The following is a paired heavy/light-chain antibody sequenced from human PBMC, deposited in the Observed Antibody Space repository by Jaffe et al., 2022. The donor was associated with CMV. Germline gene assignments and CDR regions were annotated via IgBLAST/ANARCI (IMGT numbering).Light chain of an antibody. CDR3: QQGSDWPRT. CDR1: QSVSRY. Sequence: EIVLTQSPATLSLSPGERATLSCRASQSVSRYLAWYQQKPGQAPRLLIYDASTRATGIPARFSGSGSGTDFTLTISRLEPEDFAVYHCQQGSDWPRTFGQGTKVEIK. V-gene: IGKV3-11*01. J-gene: IGKJ1*01. CDR2: DAS.
Heavy chain of an antibody. CDR2: INHGGIT. V-gene: IGHV4-34*01. Sequence: QVQLQQWGAGLLKPSETLSLTCAVYGVSFNSYYWTWIRQSPGKGLEWIGEINHGGITNYNPSLKSRVTISVDTSKSQFSLNLTSVTAADTAMYYCVKGGGRMGVVFWGGHNWLDPWGQGTLVTVSS. J-gene: IGHJ5*02. CDR3: VKGGGRMGVVFWGGHNWLDP. D-gene: IGHD2-15*01. CDR1: GVSFNSYY.